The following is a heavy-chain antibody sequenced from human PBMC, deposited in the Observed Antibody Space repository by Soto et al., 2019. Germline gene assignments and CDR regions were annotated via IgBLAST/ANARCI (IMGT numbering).Heavy chain of an antibody. CDR2: ISGSGGST. J-gene: IGHJ4*02. CDR1: GFTFSSYA. D-gene: IGHD3-10*01. CDR3: AKDRITMVRGGDY. V-gene: IGHV3-23*01. Sequence: EVQLLESGGGLVQPGGSLRLSCAASGFTFSSYAMSWVRQAPGKGLEWVSAISGSGGSTYYADSVKGRFTISRDNSKNTLYLQMKSLRAEDRAVYYCAKDRITMVRGGDYWGQGTLVTVSS.